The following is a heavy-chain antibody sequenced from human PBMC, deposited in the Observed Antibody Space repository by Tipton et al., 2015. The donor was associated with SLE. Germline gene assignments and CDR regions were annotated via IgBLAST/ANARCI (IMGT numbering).Heavy chain of an antibody. CDR2: IHSSGST. CDR3: ARHFSGSYSFDY. D-gene: IGHD1-26*01. CDR1: GGSISSYS. V-gene: IGHV4-4*07. J-gene: IGHJ4*01. Sequence: TLSLTCTVFGGSISSYSCSWIRQPAGKGLDWIGQIHSSGSTSYNPSLKSRVSISVDMSNNQVSLKLSSVTAADTALYYCARHFSGSYSFDYWGQERWSPSPQ.